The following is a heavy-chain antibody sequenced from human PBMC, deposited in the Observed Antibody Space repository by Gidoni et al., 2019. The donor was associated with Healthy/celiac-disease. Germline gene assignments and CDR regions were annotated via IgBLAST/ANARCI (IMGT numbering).Heavy chain of an antibody. D-gene: IGHD2-21*02. J-gene: IGHJ4*02. CDR3: AKDYDAIVVVTACDY. V-gene: IGHV3-23*01. CDR2: SSGSGGST. CDR1: GFTFSSYA. Sequence: EVQLLESGGGLVQPGGSLRLSCAASGFTFSSYAMRWVRQAPGKGLEWVSASSGSGGSTYYADSVKGRFTISRDNSKNTLYLQMNSLRAEDTAVYYCAKDYDAIVVVTACDYWGQGTLVTVSS.